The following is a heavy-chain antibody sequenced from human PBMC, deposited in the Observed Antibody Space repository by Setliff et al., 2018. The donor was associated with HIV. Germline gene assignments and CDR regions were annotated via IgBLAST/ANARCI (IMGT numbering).Heavy chain of an antibody. V-gene: IGHV1-18*01. CDR2: ISAYNGNT. Sequence: GASVKVSCKASGYTFTSFGISWVRQAPGQGLEWMGRISAYNGNTDHAQRLQGRVTMTTDTSTRTAYMELSSLRSEDTAVYYCARNGPHGSGWYNYFDFWGQGTLVTVSS. D-gene: IGHD6-19*01. CDR1: GYTFTSFG. J-gene: IGHJ4*02. CDR3: ARNGPHGSGWYNYFDF.